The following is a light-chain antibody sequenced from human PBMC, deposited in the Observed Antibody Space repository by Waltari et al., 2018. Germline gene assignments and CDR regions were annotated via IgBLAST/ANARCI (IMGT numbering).Light chain of an antibody. V-gene: IGKV3-11*01. CDR3: QQRSKWPPT. Sequence: EIVLTQSPVTLSLSPGERATLSCRASQSVRSYLAWYQQKPGQAPRLLIYDASNRATGIPARFSGSGSATDFTLTISSLEPEDCAVYYCQQRSKWPPTFGGGTKVEIK. CDR2: DAS. CDR1: QSVRSY. J-gene: IGKJ4*01.